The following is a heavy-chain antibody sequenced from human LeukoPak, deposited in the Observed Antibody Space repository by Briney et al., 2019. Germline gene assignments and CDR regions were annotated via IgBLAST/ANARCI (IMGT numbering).Heavy chain of an antibody. CDR2: TSYSDST. V-gene: IGHV4-59*01. Sequence: SETLSLTCTVSGGSISSYYWSWIRQPPGKGLEWIGYTSYSDSTRYSPSLKSRVTMSIDTSMNQFSLKVTSVTPADTAVYYCARGSSRFDCWGQGTLVTVSS. CDR1: GGSISSYY. J-gene: IGHJ4*02. CDR3: ARGSSRFDC. D-gene: IGHD6-13*01.